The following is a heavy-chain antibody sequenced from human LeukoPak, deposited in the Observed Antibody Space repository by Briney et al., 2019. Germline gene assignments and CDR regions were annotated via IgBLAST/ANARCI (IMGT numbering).Heavy chain of an antibody. Sequence: PGGSLRLSCAASGFTFSNYMMHWVRHAPGKGLVWVSRIKSDEITITYADSVKGRFTISRDNAKNTLYLQMNSLRAEDTAVYYCPRDLNWSLDQWGQGTLVTVSS. CDR3: PRDLNWSLDQ. V-gene: IGHV3-74*01. J-gene: IGHJ4*02. D-gene: IGHD1-20*01. CDR2: IKSDEITI. CDR1: GFTFSNYM.